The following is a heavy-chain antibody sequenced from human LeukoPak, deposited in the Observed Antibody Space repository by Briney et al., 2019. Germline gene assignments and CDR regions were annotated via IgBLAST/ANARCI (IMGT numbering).Heavy chain of an antibody. D-gene: IGHD6-19*01. CDR1: GGSISSYY. J-gene: IGHJ3*02. CDR2: IYCSGST. Sequence: SETLSLTCTVSGGSISSYYWSWIRQPPGKGLEWIGYIYCSGSTNYNPSLKSRVTISVDTSKNQFSLKLSSVTAADTAVYYCARRVRTDSSGWYLGSAFDIWGQGTMVTVSS. CDR3: ARRVRTDSSGWYLGSAFDI. V-gene: IGHV4-59*08.